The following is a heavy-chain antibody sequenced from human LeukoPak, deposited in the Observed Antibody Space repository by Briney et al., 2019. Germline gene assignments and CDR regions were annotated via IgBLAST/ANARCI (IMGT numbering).Heavy chain of an antibody. D-gene: IGHD1-7*01. CDR3: ARGYNWNYASWYYYMDV. V-gene: IGHV3-23*01. J-gene: IGHJ6*03. CDR2: ISGSGTSA. CDR1: GFTFSSYA. Sequence: PGGSLRLSCAASGFTFSSYAMTWVRQAPGEGLQWVSGISGSGTSAYYADSVKGRFTISRDNAKNSLYLQMNSLRAEDTAVYYCARGYNWNYASWYYYMDVWGKGTTVTVSS.